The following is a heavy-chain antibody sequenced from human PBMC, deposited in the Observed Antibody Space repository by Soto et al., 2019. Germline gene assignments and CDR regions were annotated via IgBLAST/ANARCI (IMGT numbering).Heavy chain of an antibody. CDR1: GGTFSRHA. Sequence: QVQLVQSGAEVRKPGSSVKVSCKASGGTFSRHAISWVRQAPGQGLEWMGGIIPIFGTANHAQKFQGRVTITADESTSTAYMELSSLRSEDTAVYYCARGLSMDYFNFDYWGQGTLVTVSS. D-gene: IGHD3-10*01. V-gene: IGHV1-69*01. CDR3: ARGLSMDYFNFDY. CDR2: IIPIFGTA. J-gene: IGHJ4*02.